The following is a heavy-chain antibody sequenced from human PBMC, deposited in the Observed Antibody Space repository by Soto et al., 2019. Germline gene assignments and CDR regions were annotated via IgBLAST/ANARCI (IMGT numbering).Heavy chain of an antibody. CDR1: GYTFTSYA. Sequence: ASVKVSCKASGYTFTSYAMHWVRQAPGQRLEWMGWINPGNGNTRYSQKFQGRVTMTRDTSTSTVYMELSSLRSEDTAVYYCARIAYDYEGKDPDYWGQGTLVTVSS. D-gene: IGHD3-16*01. CDR3: ARIAYDYEGKDPDY. J-gene: IGHJ4*02. CDR2: INPGNGNT. V-gene: IGHV1-3*01.